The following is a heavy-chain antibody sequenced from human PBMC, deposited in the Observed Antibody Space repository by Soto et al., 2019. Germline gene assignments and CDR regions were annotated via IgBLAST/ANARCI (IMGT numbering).Heavy chain of an antibody. CDR1: GFSFVNYA. D-gene: IGHD6-19*01. Sequence: GGYLRLSCAASGFSFVNYAMNWVRQAPGKGLEWVSGLSGSGTSTYYADSVKGRFTISRDNSRDTLFLQMNSLTADDTAVYYCAKATTNGGWFNPFDSWGQGALVTVSS. CDR3: AKATTNGGWFNPFDS. V-gene: IGHV3-23*01. CDR2: LSGSGTST. J-gene: IGHJ4*02.